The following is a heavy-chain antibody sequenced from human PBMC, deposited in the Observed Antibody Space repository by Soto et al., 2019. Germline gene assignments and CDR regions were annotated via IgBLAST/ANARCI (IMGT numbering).Heavy chain of an antibody. V-gene: IGHV1-46*01. Sequence: QVQLVQSGAEVKKPGASVKVSCKASGYTFTSYYMHWVRQAPGQGLEWMGIINPSGGSTSYAQKCRGRVTMTRDTSTSTVYMELSSLRSEDTAVYYCARDGSGYYYVYWGQGTLVTVSS. CDR2: INPSGGST. D-gene: IGHD3-22*01. CDR3: ARDGSGYYYVY. CDR1: GYTFTSYY. J-gene: IGHJ4*02.